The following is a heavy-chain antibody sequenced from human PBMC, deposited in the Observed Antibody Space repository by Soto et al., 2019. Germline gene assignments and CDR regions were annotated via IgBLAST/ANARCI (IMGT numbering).Heavy chain of an antibody. CDR1: GFTFSSYG. J-gene: IGHJ4*02. CDR3: ARVFPGVGSGWGSSGY. CDR2: ISYDGSNK. V-gene: IGHV3-30*03. Sequence: QVQLVESGGGVVQPGRSLRLSCAASGFTFSSYGMHWVRQAPGKGLEWVAVISYDGSNKYYADSVKGRFTISRDNSKNSLYLQMNSLRAEDTAVYYCARVFPGVGSGWGSSGYWGQGTLVTVSS. D-gene: IGHD6-19*01.